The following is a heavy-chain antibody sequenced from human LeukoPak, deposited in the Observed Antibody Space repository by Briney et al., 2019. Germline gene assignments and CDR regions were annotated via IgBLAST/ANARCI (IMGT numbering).Heavy chain of an antibody. CDR2: FYASGST. J-gene: IGHJ5*02. CDR1: GGSINNFY. CDR3: ARESISTAANWFDT. Sequence: SETLSLTCSVSGGSINNFYWNWIRQPAGKGLEWIGRFYASGSTDHKSSLKGRVSMSINTSKKKFSLKLASVTAADTALYFCARESISTAANWFDTWGQGTLVTVAT. V-gene: IGHV4-4*07. D-gene: IGHD2-2*01.